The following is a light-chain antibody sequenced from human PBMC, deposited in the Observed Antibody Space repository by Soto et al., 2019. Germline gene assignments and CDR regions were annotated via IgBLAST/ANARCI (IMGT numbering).Light chain of an antibody. V-gene: IGKV1-39*01. CDR2: AAS. CDR1: QSISFY. J-gene: IGKJ5*01. Sequence: DIQMTQSPSSLSASVGDRVTITFRASQSISFYLNWYQQKPGNAPKVLIYAASNLQSGVPSRFSGSGSGTNFTLTINSLQPEDFATYSCQQSYSTPITFGQGTRLEIK. CDR3: QQSYSTPIT.